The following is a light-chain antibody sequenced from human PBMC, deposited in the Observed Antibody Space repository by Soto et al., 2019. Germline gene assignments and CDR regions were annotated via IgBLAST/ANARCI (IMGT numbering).Light chain of an antibody. Sequence: EIVLTQSPGTLSLSPGERATLSCRASQSVSSSYLAWYQQKPGQAPRLLIYDASSRATGIPDRFSGSGSGTDFTLTISRLELEDFAVYYCQQYDDSSPGYTFGQGTKLEIK. V-gene: IGKV3-20*01. CDR3: QQYDDSSPGYT. CDR1: QSVSSSY. J-gene: IGKJ2*01. CDR2: DAS.